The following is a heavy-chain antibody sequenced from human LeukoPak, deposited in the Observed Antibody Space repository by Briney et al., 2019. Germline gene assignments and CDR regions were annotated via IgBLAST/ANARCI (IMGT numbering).Heavy chain of an antibody. Sequence: PGRSLRLSCAASGFTFSSYAMHWVRQAPGKGLEWVAVISYDGSNKYYADSVKGRFTISRDNSKNTLYLQMNSLRAEDTAVYYCAAMDEDGSSWFDYWGQGTLVTVSS. CDR2: ISYDGSNK. D-gene: IGHD6-13*01. J-gene: IGHJ4*02. V-gene: IGHV3-30-3*01. CDR3: AAMDEDGSSWFDY. CDR1: GFTFSSYA.